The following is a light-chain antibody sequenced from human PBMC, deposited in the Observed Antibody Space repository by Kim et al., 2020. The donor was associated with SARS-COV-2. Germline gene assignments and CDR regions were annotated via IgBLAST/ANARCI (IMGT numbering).Light chain of an antibody. Sequence: SVSPGQTASIACAGDKLGDKYAWWYQQKPGQSPVLVIYKDSKRPSGIPERFSGSNSGNTATLTISGTQAMDEADYYCQAWDSSTVVFGGGTQLTVL. V-gene: IGLV3-1*01. CDR1: KLGDKY. CDR3: QAWDSSTVV. CDR2: KDS. J-gene: IGLJ2*01.